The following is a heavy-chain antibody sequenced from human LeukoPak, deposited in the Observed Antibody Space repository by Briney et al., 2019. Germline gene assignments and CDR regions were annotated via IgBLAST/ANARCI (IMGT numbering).Heavy chain of an antibody. D-gene: IGHD5-18*01. V-gene: IGHV3-48*03. CDR3: AKGPDTAMVFYY. CDR2: IGDTGYSK. J-gene: IGHJ4*02. Sequence: GSLRLSCAASGFTFSNYEMNWVRQAPGKGLEWASYIGDTGYSKYYADSVKGRFTISRDNAKNSLYLQMNSLRAEDTAVYYCAKGPDTAMVFYYWGQGTLVTVSS. CDR1: GFTFSNYE.